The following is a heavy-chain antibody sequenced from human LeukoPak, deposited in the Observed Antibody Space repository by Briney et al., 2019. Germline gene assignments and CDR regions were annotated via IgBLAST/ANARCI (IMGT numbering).Heavy chain of an antibody. Sequence: GGSLRLSCAASGFTFSSYSMNWVRQAPGKGLEWVSYISSFSGTINYADSVKGRFTISRDNAKNSLYLQMNSLRAEDTVVYYCARDQGGLGYWGQGTLVTVSS. V-gene: IGHV3-48*01. J-gene: IGHJ4*02. D-gene: IGHD3-16*01. CDR1: GFTFSSYS. CDR3: ARDQGGLGY. CDR2: ISSFSGTI.